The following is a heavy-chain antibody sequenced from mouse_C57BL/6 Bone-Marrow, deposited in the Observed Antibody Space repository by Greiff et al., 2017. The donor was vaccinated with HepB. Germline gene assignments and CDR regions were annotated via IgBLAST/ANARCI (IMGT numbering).Heavy chain of an antibody. CDR1: GYTFTSYW. D-gene: IGHD3-2*02. J-gene: IGHJ2*01. Sequence: QVQLQQPGAELVKPGASVKLSCKASGYTFTSYWMQWVKQRPGQGLEWIGEIDPSDSYTNYNQKFKGKATLTVDTSSSTAYMQLSSLTSEDSAVYYCARLRTAQATFDYWGQGTTLTVSS. V-gene: IGHV1-50*01. CDR2: IDPSDSYT. CDR3: ARLRTAQATFDY.